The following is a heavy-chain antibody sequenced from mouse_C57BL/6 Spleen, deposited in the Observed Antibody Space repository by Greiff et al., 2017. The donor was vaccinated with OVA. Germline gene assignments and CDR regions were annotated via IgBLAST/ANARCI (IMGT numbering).Heavy chain of an antibody. CDR2: INPNYGTT. CDR1: GYSFTDYN. CDR3: ARGVWSYYFDY. V-gene: IGHV1-39*01. J-gene: IGHJ2*01. D-gene: IGHD2-10*02. Sequence: VQLKESGPELVKPGASVKISCKASGYSFTDYNINWVKQNNGQSLEWIGEINPNYGTTSYNQKFKGKATLTVDQSSSTAYMQLNSLTSEDSAVYDCARGVWSYYFDYWGQGTTLTVSS.